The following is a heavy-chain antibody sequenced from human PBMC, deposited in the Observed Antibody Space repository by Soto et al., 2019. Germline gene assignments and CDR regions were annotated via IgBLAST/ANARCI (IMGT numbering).Heavy chain of an antibody. Sequence: QVQLVESGGGLVKPGGSLRLSCAASGFTFSDYYMSWIRQAPGKGLEWVSYISSSSSYTNYADPVKRRFTIAGDNAKNSLYLQMNSLRGEDRALYYCARDLGSGSYRLLDYWGQGTLVTVSS. D-gene: IGHD3-10*02. CDR1: GFTFSDYY. CDR3: ARDLGSGSYRLLDY. V-gene: IGHV3-11*06. CDR2: ISSSSSYT. J-gene: IGHJ4*02.